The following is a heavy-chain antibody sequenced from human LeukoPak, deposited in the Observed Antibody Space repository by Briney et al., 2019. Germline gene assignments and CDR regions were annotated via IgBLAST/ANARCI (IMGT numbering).Heavy chain of an antibody. CDR3: ARVPIAVAGTFDY. J-gene: IGHJ4*02. D-gene: IGHD6-19*01. Sequence: SETLSLTCAVYGGFFSGYYWSWIRQPPGKGLEWIGEINHSGSTNYNPSLKSRVTISVDTSKNQFSLKLSSVTAADTAVYYCARVPIAVAGTFDYWGQGTLVTVSS. CDR1: GGFFSGYY. CDR2: INHSGST. V-gene: IGHV4-34*01.